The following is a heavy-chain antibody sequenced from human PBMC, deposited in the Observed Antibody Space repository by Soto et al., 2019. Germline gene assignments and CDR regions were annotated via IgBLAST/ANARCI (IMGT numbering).Heavy chain of an antibody. CDR2: INPSGGST. D-gene: IGHD3-3*01. J-gene: IGHJ4*02. Sequence: ASVKVSCKASGYTFTSYYMHWVRQAPGQGLEWMGIINPSGGSTSYAQNFQGRVTMTTDTSTYTAYMELRSLRSDDPAVYYCARDFGSDLSAPGAVFDYWGQGTLVTVSS. V-gene: IGHV1-46*01. CDR1: GYTFTSYY. CDR3: ARDFGSDLSAPGAVFDY.